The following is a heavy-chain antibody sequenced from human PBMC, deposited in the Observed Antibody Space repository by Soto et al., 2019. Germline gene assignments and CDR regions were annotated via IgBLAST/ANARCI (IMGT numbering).Heavy chain of an antibody. CDR1: GGTFSSYT. Sequence: QVQLVQSGAEVKKPGSSVKVSCKASGGTFSSYTISWVRQAPGQGLEWMGRIIPILGIANYAQKFQGRVTXXADKSTSTAYMELSSLRSEDTAVYYCAARYGTGDYCGQGTLVTVSS. D-gene: IGHD4-17*01. V-gene: IGHV1-69*02. CDR3: AARYGTGDY. CDR2: IIPILGIA. J-gene: IGHJ4*02.